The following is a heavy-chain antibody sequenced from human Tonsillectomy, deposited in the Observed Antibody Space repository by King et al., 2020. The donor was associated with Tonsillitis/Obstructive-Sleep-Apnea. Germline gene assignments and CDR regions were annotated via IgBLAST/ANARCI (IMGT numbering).Heavy chain of an antibody. J-gene: IGHJ6*02. Sequence: VQLVESGGGLVQPGRSLRLSCTTSGFTFGDYTMSWVRQAPGKGLEWIGFIRSKTYGGTTEYAASMKGRFTISRDDFKSIAYLQMNSLKTEDTAVYYCGAGGKKDYSYSGMDVWGQGTPVTVSS. CDR3: GAGGKKDYSYSGMDV. CDR1: GFTFGDYT. D-gene: IGHD3-16*01. CDR2: IRSKTYGGTT. V-gene: IGHV3-49*04.